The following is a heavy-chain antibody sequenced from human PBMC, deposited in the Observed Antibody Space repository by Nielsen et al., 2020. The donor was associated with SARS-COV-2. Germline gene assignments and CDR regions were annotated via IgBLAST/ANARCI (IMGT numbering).Heavy chain of an antibody. CDR3: ARETVDYTSSFVDL. CDR2: ITMSGAYM. J-gene: IGHJ5*02. Sequence: GGSLRLSCAASGFRFTSYTMNWVCQAPGKGLEWVASITMSGAYMYYADSVRGRFPVSRDNSKDTLYLQLNRLRPEDTAVYFCARETVDYTSSFVDLWGQGTLVTVSP. D-gene: IGHD4-11*01. V-gene: IGHV3-21*01. CDR1: GFRFTSYT.